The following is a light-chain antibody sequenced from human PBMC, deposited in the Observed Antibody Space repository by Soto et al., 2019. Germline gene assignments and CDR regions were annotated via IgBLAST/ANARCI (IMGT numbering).Light chain of an antibody. CDR1: SSNIGAGYD. CDR2: GNS. Sequence: QSVLTQPPSVSGAPGQRVTLSCTGSSSNIGAGYDVHWYQQLPGTAPKLLIYGNSNRPSGVPDRFSGSKSGTSASLAITGLQAEDEADYYCQSYEGSRRGVVFGGGTKLTVL. J-gene: IGLJ2*01. CDR3: QSYEGSRRGVV. V-gene: IGLV1-40*01.